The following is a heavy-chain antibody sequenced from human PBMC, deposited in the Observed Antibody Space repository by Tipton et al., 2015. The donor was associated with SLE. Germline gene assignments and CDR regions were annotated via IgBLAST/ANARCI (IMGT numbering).Heavy chain of an antibody. CDR2: IIPIFGTA. CDR3: ARGSVLWSGYTDH. V-gene: IGHV1-69*01. CDR1: GGTFSSYA. Sequence: QVQLVQSGAEVKKPGSSVKVSCKASGGTFSSYAISWGRQAPGQGLEWMGGIIPIFGTANYAQKFQGRVTITADESTSTSYMELSSRRSKDTAVYYRARGSVLWSGYTDHWGQRTLVPVSS. D-gene: IGHD3-3*01. J-gene: IGHJ4*02.